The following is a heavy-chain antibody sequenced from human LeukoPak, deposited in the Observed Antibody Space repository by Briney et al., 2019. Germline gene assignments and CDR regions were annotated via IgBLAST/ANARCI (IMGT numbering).Heavy chain of an antibody. J-gene: IGHJ4*02. CDR3: AKGGISTSGLGD. Sequence: PGGSLRLSCAASGFTFSNFIMSWVRQAPGKGLEWVSGITAGGSAFYADSVKGRFTVSRDNSKNTQYLQMSSLRAEDTAVFYCAKGGISTSGLGDRGQGTLVTVSS. CDR2: ITAGGSA. V-gene: IGHV3-23*01. CDR1: GFTFSNFI. D-gene: IGHD5-12*01.